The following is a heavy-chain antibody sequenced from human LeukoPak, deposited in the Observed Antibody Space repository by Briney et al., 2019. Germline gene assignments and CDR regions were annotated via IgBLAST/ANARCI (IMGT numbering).Heavy chain of an antibody. CDR2: IVVGSGKT. Sequence: GTSVKVSCKASGFTFSSSAVQWVRQARGQRLEWVGWIVVGSGKTDYAQKSQERVTITRDMSTSTAYMELSSLRSEDTAVYYCAADGDILTGYYKFDYWGQGTLVTVSS. CDR3: AADGDILTGYYKFDY. D-gene: IGHD3-9*01. V-gene: IGHV1-58*01. J-gene: IGHJ4*02. CDR1: GFTFSSSA.